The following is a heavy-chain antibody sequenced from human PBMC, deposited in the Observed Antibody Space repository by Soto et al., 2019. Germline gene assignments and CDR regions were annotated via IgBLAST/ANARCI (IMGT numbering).Heavy chain of an antibody. CDR3: AKAPSATPYYYDSSGYWVIWFNP. CDR1: GFTFSSYA. Sequence: GGSLRLSCAASGFTFSSYAMTWVRQAPGKGLEWVSGISGSGVTTSYADSVKGRFTISRDNSKNTLYLQMNSLRAEDTAVYYCAKAPSATPYYYDSSGYWVIWFNPWGQGTLVTVSS. V-gene: IGHV3-23*01. J-gene: IGHJ5*02. D-gene: IGHD3-22*01. CDR2: ISGSGVTT.